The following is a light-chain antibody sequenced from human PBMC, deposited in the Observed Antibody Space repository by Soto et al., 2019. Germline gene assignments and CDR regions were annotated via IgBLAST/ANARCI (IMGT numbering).Light chain of an antibody. CDR2: AAS. CDR1: QTVNSDY. Sequence: EIVLTQSPGTLSLSPGERATLSCRASQTVNSDYLTWYQQKPGQAPRLLIYAASSGATGIPDRFSGSGSETDFTLTINRLEPEDFAVYYCQQHSNWPLTVGGGTKVDTK. V-gene: IGKV3D-20*02. CDR3: QQHSNWPLT. J-gene: IGKJ4*01.